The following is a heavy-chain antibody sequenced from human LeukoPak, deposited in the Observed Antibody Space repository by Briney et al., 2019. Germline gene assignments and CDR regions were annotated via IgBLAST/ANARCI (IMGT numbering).Heavy chain of an antibody. J-gene: IGHJ4*02. V-gene: IGHV3-30*18. Sequence: QPGGSLRLSCAASGFTLSSYGMHWVRQAPGKGLEWVAVISHDGSNKYYADSVKGRFTISRDNSKNTLYLQMNSLRAEDTAVYYCAKDSGILYDYWGQGTLVTVSS. CDR3: AKDSGILYDY. CDR1: GFTLSSYG. CDR2: ISHDGSNK. D-gene: IGHD2-15*01.